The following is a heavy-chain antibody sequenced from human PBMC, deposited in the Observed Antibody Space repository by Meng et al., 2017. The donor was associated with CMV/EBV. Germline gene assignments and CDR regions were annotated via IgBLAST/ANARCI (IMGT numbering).Heavy chain of an antibody. CDR1: GFTFSSYW. J-gene: IGHJ4*02. CDR3: ARDSGRMNY. V-gene: IGHV3-7*01. D-gene: IGHD2-8*01. CDR2: IKQDGSEK. Sequence: GGSLRLSCAASGFTFSSYWMSWVRQAPGKGLEWVANIKQDGSEKYYVDSVKGRFTISRDNGKNSVYLQMNSLRAEDTAVYYYARDSGRMNYWGQGTLVTVSS.